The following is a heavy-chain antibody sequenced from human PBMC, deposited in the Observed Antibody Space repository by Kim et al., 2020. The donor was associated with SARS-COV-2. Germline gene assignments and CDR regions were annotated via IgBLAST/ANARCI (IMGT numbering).Heavy chain of an antibody. V-gene: IGHV4-39*01. J-gene: IGHJ4*02. Sequence: YFHPSLKMRVTISVDTSRKQFSLRLTSVTAADTAVYYCARRSRGDGSPGYWGQGTLVTVSS. D-gene: IGHD3-16*01. CDR3: ARRSRGDGSPGY.